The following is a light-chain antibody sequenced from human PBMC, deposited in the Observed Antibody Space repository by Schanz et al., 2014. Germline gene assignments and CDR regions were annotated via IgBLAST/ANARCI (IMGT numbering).Light chain of an antibody. J-gene: IGKJ2*01. Sequence: EIVLTQSPATLSLSPGERATLSCRAGQSVIGSHLAWYQQKPGQAPRLLIYGTSNRATGIPDRFSGSGSGTDFTLSISRLEPEDFAVYYCQLYGSSPPMYTFGQGTKVEIK. CDR2: GTS. CDR1: QSVIGSH. V-gene: IGKV3-20*01. CDR3: QLYGSSPPMYT.